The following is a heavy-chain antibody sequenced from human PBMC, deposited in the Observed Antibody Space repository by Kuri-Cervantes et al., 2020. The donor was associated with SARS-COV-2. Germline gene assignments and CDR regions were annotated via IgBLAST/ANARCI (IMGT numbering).Heavy chain of an antibody. CDR3: ARRERPSSSKFQGYYYGMDV. CDR2: IYYSGST. J-gene: IGHJ6*02. D-gene: IGHD6-6*01. CDR1: GGSISSSSYY. Sequence: GSLRLSCTVSGGSISSSSYYWGWIRQPPGKGLEWIGSIYYSGSTYYNPSLKSRVTISVDTSKNQFSLKLSSVTAADTAVYYCARRERPSSSKFQGYYYGMDVWGQGTTVTVSS. V-gene: IGHV4-39*07.